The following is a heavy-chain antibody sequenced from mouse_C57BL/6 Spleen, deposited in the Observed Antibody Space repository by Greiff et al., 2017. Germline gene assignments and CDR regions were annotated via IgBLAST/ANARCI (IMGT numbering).Heavy chain of an antibody. CDR2: IYPGDGDT. V-gene: IGHV1-82*01. CDR1: GYAFSSSW. Sequence: VQLQQSGPELVKPGASVKISCKASGYAFSSSWMNWVKQRPGKGLAGIGRIYPGDGDTNYNGKFKGKATLTADKSSSTAYMQLSSLTSEDSAVYFCARSLYYYGSNYDYYAMECWGQGTSVTVSS. D-gene: IGHD1-1*01. CDR3: ARSLYYYGSNYDYYAMEC. J-gene: IGHJ4*01.